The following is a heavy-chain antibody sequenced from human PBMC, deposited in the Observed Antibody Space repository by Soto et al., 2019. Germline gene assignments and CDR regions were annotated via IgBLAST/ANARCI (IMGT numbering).Heavy chain of an antibody. CDR1: GGSISSGDYY. D-gene: IGHD6-13*01. V-gene: IGHV4-30-4*01. Sequence: SETLSLTCTVSGGSISSGDYYWSWIRQPPGKGLEWIGYIYYSGSTYYNPSLKSRVTISVDTSKNQFSLKLSSVTAADTAVYYCARGQYSSSWQGDYYYGMDVWGQGTTVTV. CDR3: ARGQYSSSWQGDYYYGMDV. CDR2: IYYSGST. J-gene: IGHJ6*02.